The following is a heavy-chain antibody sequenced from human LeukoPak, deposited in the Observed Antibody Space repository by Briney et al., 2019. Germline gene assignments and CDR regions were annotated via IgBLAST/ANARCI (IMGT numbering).Heavy chain of an antibody. V-gene: IGHV1-2*02. D-gene: IGHD6-13*01. CDR2: INPNSGGT. J-gene: IGHJ3*02. Sequence: ASVKVSCKASGYTFTNYNFGWVRQAPGQGLEWMGWINPNSGGTNYAQKFQGRVTMTRDTSISTAYMELSRLRSDDTAVYYCAREGGPYSSSWYGAFDIWGQGTMVTVSS. CDR3: AREGGPYSSSWYGAFDI. CDR1: GYTFTNYN.